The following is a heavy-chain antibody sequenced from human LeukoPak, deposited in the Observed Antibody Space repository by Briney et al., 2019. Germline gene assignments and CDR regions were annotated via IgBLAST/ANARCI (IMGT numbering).Heavy chain of an antibody. CDR2: IKQDGSEK. J-gene: IGHJ6*02. Sequence: GRSLRLSCAASGFTFSSYWMSWVRQAPGKGLEWVANIKQDGSEKYYVDSVKGRFTISRDNAKNSLYLQMNSLRAEDTAVYYCARDYGDSYGYPYYYYYYGMDVWGQGTTVTVSS. V-gene: IGHV3-7*01. D-gene: IGHD5-18*01. CDR3: ARDYGDSYGYPYYYYYYGMDV. CDR1: GFTFSSYW.